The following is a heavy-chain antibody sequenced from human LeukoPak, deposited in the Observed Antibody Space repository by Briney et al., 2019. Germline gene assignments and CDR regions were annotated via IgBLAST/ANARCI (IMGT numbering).Heavy chain of an antibody. CDR1: GGSISSYY. CDR2: IYTSGST. CDR3: ARLSGSGSGLFDY. V-gene: IGHV4-4*09. D-gene: IGHD3-10*01. J-gene: IGHJ4*02. Sequence: PSETLSLTCTVPGGSISSYYWSWIRQPPGKGLEWIGYIYTSGSTNYNPSLKSRVTISVDTSKNQFSLKLSSVTAADTAVYYCARLSGSGSGLFDYWGQGTLVTVSS.